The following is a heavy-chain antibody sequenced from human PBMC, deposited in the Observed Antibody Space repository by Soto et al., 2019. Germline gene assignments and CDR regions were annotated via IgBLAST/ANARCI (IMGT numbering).Heavy chain of an antibody. CDR1: GGSISNYY. D-gene: IGHD6-19*01. V-gene: IGHV4-4*07. Sequence: AETLSLTCTVSGGSISNYYWSWIRQPAGKGLEWIGRIYHSGYTNPNSSLKSRLTMSVDTSKDQFFLRLSSVTAADTAVYYCARVAGAKFDFWGQGILVTVSS. CDR3: ARVAGAKFDF. J-gene: IGHJ4*02. CDR2: IYHSGYT.